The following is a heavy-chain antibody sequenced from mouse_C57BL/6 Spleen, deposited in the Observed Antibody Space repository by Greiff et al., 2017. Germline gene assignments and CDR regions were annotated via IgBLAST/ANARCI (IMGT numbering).Heavy chain of an antibody. CDR2: IDPSDSYT. J-gene: IGHJ1*03. D-gene: IGHD2-1*01. CDR1: GYTFTSYW. V-gene: IGHV1-59*01. Sequence: QVQLKQSGAELVRPGTSVKLSCKASGYTFTSYWMHWVKQRPGQGLEWIGVIDPSDSYTNYNQKFKGKATLTVDTSSSTAYMQLSSLTSEDSAVYYCAVYYGNDWYFDVGGTGTTVTVSS. CDR3: AVYYGNDWYFDV.